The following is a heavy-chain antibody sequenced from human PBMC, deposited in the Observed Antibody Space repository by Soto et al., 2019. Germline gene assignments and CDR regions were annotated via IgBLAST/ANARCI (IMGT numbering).Heavy chain of an antibody. J-gene: IGHJ6*02. CDR3: AREAAAAAGRDFYYYGMDV. CDR1: GCRFSNYE. D-gene: IGHD6-13*01. Sequence: QVQLVESGGGVVQPGRSLRLSCAASGCRFSNYEMHWVRQAPGKGLEWVAVISYDGSNKYYGDSVKGRFTISRDNSKSTLYVQMNSLRGEDTGVYYCAREAAAAAGRDFYYYGMDVWGQGTTVTVSS. CDR2: ISYDGSNK. V-gene: IGHV3-30*03.